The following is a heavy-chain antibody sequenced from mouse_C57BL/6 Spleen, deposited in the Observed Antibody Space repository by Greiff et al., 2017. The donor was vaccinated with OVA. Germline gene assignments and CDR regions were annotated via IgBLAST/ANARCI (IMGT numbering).Heavy chain of an antibody. V-gene: IGHV1-75*01. D-gene: IGHD3-2*02. J-gene: IGHJ3*01. CDR1: GYTFTDYY. CDR2: ICPGSGST. CDR3: ARGNSSGDVYSAWFAY. Sequence: QVQLQQPGPELVKPGASVKISCKASGYTFTDYYINWVKQRPGQGLEWIGWICPGSGSTYYNEKFQGKATITVDKSSSTAYMLLSSLTSEDSAVYCCARGNSSGDVYSAWFAYWGQGTLVTVSA.